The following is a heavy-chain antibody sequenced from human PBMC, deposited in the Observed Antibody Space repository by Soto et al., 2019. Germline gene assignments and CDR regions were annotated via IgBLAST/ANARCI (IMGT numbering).Heavy chain of an antibody. D-gene: IGHD3-16*02. CDR2: ISGSGGST. Sequence: PGGSLILSCAASGFTFSSYAMSWVRQAPGKGLEWVSAISGSGGSTYYADSVKGRFTISRDNSKNTLYLQMNSLRAEDTAVYYCAKIDYVWGSYRYSYFDSWGHGTLVTVSS. CDR3: AKIDYVWGSYRYSYFDS. J-gene: IGHJ4*01. V-gene: IGHV3-23*01. CDR1: GFTFSSYA.